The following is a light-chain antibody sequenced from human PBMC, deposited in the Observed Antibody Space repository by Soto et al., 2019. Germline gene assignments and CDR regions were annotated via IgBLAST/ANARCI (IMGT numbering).Light chain of an antibody. Sequence: DIVLTQSPATLSLSPGDRATLSCRASQSINFYLAWYQQKPGQSPGLLIYDASKRATGIPVRFSGSGSGTDFTLTITSLEPDDFAIYYCQQRSDWPPLTFGGGTKVEIK. CDR3: QQRSDWPPLT. V-gene: IGKV3-11*01. CDR2: DAS. CDR1: QSINFY. J-gene: IGKJ4*01.